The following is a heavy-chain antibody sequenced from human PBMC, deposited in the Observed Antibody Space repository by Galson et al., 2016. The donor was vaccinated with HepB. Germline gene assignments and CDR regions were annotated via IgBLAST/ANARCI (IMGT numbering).Heavy chain of an antibody. Sequence: SLRLSCAVSGFTVSGDYMSWVRQAPGKELEWVSVIYSGGDTYYADSVKGRFTISRDNSKNTLYLQMSSLRTEGTAVYFCARDPGLRNGMGGWGKGTTVTVSS. D-gene: IGHD4-17*01. CDR1: GFTVSGDY. CDR2: IYSGGDT. J-gene: IGHJ6*04. V-gene: IGHV3-66*02. CDR3: ARDPGLRNGMGG.